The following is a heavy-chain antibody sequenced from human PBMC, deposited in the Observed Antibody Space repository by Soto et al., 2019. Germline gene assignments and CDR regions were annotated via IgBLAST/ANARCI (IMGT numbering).Heavy chain of an antibody. V-gene: IGHV4-39*01. Sequence: SETLSLTCTVSGDSISSNNYYWGWIRQPPGKGLEWIGSIYYSGSTYYNPSLKSRVTISVDTSKNQFSLKLSSVTTADTAVYYCARLNYDSSGYYSHTYYYYGMDVWGQGTTVTVSS. CDR1: GDSISSNNYY. CDR2: IYYSGST. J-gene: IGHJ6*02. CDR3: ARLNYDSSGYYSHTYYYYGMDV. D-gene: IGHD3-22*01.